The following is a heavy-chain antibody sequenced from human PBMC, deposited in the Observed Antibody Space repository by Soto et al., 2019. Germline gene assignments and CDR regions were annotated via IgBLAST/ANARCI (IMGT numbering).Heavy chain of an antibody. V-gene: IGHV1-69*01. CDR3: AGFEYSSSGYYYYGMDV. D-gene: IGHD6-6*01. CDR2: IIPIFGTA. Sequence: QVQLVQSGAEVKKPGSSVKVSCKASGGTFSSYAIGWVRQAPGQGLEWMGGIIPIFGTANYAQKFQGRVTITADESTSTAYMELSSLRSEDTAVYYCAGFEYSSSGYYYYGMDVWGQGTTVTVSS. J-gene: IGHJ6*02. CDR1: GGTFSSYA.